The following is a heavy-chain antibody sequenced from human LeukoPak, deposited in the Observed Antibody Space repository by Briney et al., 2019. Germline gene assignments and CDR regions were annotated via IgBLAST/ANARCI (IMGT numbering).Heavy chain of an antibody. CDR3: ARVPWDWYFDL. J-gene: IGHJ2*01. CDR1: GGSISSYY. D-gene: IGHD1-26*01. V-gene: IGHV4-59*01. CDR2: IYYSGSA. Sequence: SSETLSLTCTVSGGSISSYYWNWIRQPPGKGLEWIGYIYYSGSANSNPSLKSRVTISVDTSKNQFSLKLSSVTASDTAVYYCARVPWDWYFDLWGRGTLVTVSS.